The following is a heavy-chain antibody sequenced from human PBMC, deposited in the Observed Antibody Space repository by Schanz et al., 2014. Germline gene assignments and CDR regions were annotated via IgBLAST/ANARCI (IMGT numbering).Heavy chain of an antibody. V-gene: IGHV3-48*01. CDR2: SSGSSRTI. D-gene: IGHD1-26*01. CDR1: GFGFSSYS. J-gene: IGHJ4*02. CDR3: ARGGSGSHYRLDY. Sequence: EVQLVESGGGLIQPGGSLRLSCAASGFGFSSYSMNWVRQAPGKGLEWVSDSSGSSRTIYYADSMKGRFTVSRDNAENALYLQMNSLRAEDTGLYFCARGGSGSHYRLDYWGQGTLGTVSS.